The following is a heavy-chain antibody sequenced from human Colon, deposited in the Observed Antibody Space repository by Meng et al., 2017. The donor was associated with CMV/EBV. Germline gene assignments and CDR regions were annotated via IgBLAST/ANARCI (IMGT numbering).Heavy chain of an antibody. J-gene: IGHJ6*02. D-gene: IGHD1-1*01. CDR3: ATLQLDRRINYGVDV. CDR2: ISPSSSYI. Sequence: GESLKISCAASGFTFNSYSMNWVRQAPGKGLEWVSSISPSSSYIYYADSVKGRFTISRDNAKNSLSLEMSGLRAADTAVYYCATLQLDRRINYGVDVWGQGTTVTVSS. CDR1: GFTFNSYS. V-gene: IGHV3-21*01.